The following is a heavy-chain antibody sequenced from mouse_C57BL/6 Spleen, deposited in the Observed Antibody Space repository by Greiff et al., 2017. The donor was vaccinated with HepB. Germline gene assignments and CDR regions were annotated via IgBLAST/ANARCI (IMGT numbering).Heavy chain of an antibody. CDR2: IDPSDSET. Sequence: VQLQQPGAELVRPGSSVKLSCKASGYTFTSYWMHWVKQRPIQGLEWIGNIDPSDSETHYNQKFKDKATLTVDKSSSTAYMQLSSLTSEDSAVYYCARSGYYGNYGGFDYWGQGTTLTVSS. CDR3: ARSGYYGNYGGFDY. V-gene: IGHV1-52*01. J-gene: IGHJ2*01. D-gene: IGHD2-1*01. CDR1: GYTFTSYW.